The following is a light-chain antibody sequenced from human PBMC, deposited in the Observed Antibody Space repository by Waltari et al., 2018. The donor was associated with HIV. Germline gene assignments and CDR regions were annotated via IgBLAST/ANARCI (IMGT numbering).Light chain of an antibody. J-gene: IGLJ1*01. Sequence: SYVLTQPPSVSVAPGETARITCGGSDVGSKSVHWYQQKPGQAPMLVIFYDSDRSSEIPARFSGFVSGNTATLTISGVEAGDEADYYCQVWDRNSNHYVFGSGTKVTVL. CDR2: YDS. CDR3: QVWDRNSNHYV. V-gene: IGLV3-21*04. CDR1: DVGSKS.